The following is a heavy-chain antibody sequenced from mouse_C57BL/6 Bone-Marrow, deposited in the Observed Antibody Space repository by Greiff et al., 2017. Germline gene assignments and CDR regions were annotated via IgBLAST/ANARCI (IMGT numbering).Heavy chain of an antibody. V-gene: IGHV14-4*01. CDR2: IDPENGDT. CDR3: TTTAHYFDY. Sequence: EVQLQQSGAELVRPGASVKFSCTASGFKIKDDYMNWVKQRPEQGLEWIGWIDPENGDTEYTSKFQGKATITADTSSNPAYLQLSSLTSDDTSVYYCTTTAHYFDYWGQGTTLTVSS. CDR1: GFKIKDDY. J-gene: IGHJ2*01.